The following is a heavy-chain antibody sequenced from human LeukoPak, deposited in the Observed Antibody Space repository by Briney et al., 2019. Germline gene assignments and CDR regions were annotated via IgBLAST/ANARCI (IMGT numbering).Heavy chain of an antibody. V-gene: IGHV1-18*01. J-gene: IGHJ6*02. CDR1: GYTFTSYG. CDR2: ISGYNGNT. D-gene: IGHD7-27*01. CDR3: ARAPGNLGIYHYGVDV. Sequence: ASVKVSCKASGYTFTSYGISWVRQAPGQGLEWMEWISGYNGNTNYAQKFQGRLTMTTDTSTSTAYMELRSLRSDDTAVYYCARAPGNLGIYHYGVDVWGQGTTVTVSS.